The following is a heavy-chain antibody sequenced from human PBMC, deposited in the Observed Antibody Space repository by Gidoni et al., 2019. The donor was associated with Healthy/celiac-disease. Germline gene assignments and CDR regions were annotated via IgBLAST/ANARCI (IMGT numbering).Heavy chain of an antibody. CDR2: IDWDDDK. CDR1: GFSLSTSGMC. CDR3: ARMGPDYDILTGYYYYYYGMDV. D-gene: IGHD3-9*01. V-gene: IGHV2-70*01. Sequence: QVTLRESGHALVKPTQTLTLTCTFSGFSLSTSGMCVSWIRQPPGKALEWLALIDWDDDKYYSTSLKTRLTISKDTSKNQVVLTLTNMDPVDTATYYCARMGPDYDILTGYYYYYYGMDVWGQGTTVTVSS. J-gene: IGHJ6*02.